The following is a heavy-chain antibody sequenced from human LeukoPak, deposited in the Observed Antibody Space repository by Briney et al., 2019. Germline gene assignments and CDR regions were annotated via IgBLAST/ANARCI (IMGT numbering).Heavy chain of an antibody. CDR1: GYTFTSYG. D-gene: IGHD2-15*01. CDR2: INPNSGGT. Sequence: GASVKVSCKASGYTFTSYGISWVRQAPGQGLEWMGRINPNSGGTNYAQKFQGRVTMTRDTSISTAYMELSRLRSDDTAVYYCARVLNRYCSGGSCYSLGYWGQGTLVTVSS. V-gene: IGHV1-2*06. CDR3: ARVLNRYCSGGSCYSLGY. J-gene: IGHJ4*02.